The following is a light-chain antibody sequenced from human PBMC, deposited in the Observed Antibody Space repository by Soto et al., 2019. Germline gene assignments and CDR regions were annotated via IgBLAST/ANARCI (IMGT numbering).Light chain of an antibody. CDR1: QSIDIW. V-gene: IGKV1-5*03. Sequence: DIQMIQSPSTPSASVGDRVSITCRASQSIDIWLAWYQQKPGKAPKVLIYKASILESGVPSRFSGSGSGTEFTLTISSLQPEDFATYYCQQYKSYSRTFGQGTKVEIK. CDR2: KAS. J-gene: IGKJ1*01. CDR3: QQYKSYSRT.